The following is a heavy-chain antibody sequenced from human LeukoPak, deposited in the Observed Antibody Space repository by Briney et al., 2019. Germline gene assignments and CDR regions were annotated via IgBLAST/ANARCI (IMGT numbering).Heavy chain of an antibody. J-gene: IGHJ4*02. D-gene: IGHD2-15*01. Sequence: GGSLRLSCAASGFTFSSYGMPWVRQAPGKGLEWVAVISYDGSNKYYADSVKGRFTISRDNSKNTLYLQMNSLRAEDTAVYYCAKDNTLVAFDYWGQGTLVTASS. CDR3: AKDNTLVAFDY. CDR2: ISYDGSNK. CDR1: GFTFSSYG. V-gene: IGHV3-30*18.